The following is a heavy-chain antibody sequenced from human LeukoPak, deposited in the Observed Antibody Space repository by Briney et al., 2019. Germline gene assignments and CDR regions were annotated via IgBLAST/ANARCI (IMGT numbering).Heavy chain of an antibody. CDR3: AKTFYYDSRGSYYFDY. Sequence: SGGSLRLSCAASGFTFSSYAMSWVRQAPGKGLEWVSAISGSGGSTYYADSVKGRFAISRDNSKNTLYLQMNSLRAEDTAVYYCAKTFYYDSRGSYYFDYWGQGTLVTVSS. CDR2: ISGSGGST. V-gene: IGHV3-23*01. J-gene: IGHJ4*02. D-gene: IGHD3-22*01. CDR1: GFTFSSYA.